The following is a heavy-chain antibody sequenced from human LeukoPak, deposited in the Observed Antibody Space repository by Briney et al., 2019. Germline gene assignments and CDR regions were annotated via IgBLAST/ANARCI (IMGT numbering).Heavy chain of an antibody. Sequence: SETLSLTCTVSGGSISSNYWSWIWQPPGEGLEWIGYIYYSGSTIYNPSLKSRVTISVDTSKNQFSLKLSSVTAADTAVYYCARLRRYYDSSGYYTNIDYWGQGTLVTVSS. J-gene: IGHJ4*02. CDR1: GGSISSNY. CDR3: ARLRRYYDSSGYYTNIDY. CDR2: IYYSGST. D-gene: IGHD3-22*01. V-gene: IGHV4-59*01.